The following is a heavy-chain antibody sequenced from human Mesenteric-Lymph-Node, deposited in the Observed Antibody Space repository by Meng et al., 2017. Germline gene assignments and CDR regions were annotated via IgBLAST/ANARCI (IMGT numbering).Heavy chain of an antibody. Sequence: QVQLKQWGAEALKPSETLSLTCAVYGGSLSGYYRSWIRQPPGKGLEWMGEVYHNGVTKYSPSLRSRVVISIDTSKNQFSLNLRSVSAADTAMYYCARGGATPMIIKYWGPGTLVTVSS. CDR3: ARGGATPMIIKY. CDR1: GGSLSGYY. J-gene: IGHJ4*02. CDR2: VYHNGVT. V-gene: IGHV4-34*02. D-gene: IGHD3-10*01.